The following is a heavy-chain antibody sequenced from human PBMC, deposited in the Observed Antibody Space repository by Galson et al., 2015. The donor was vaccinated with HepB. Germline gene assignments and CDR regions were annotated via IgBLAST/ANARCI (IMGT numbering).Heavy chain of an antibody. V-gene: IGHV1-2*04. CDR2: INPNTGDT. CDR1: GYTFSGYC. CDR3: AREHCRGTNCMRNFDF. J-gene: IGHJ4*02. D-gene: IGHD2-2*01. Sequence: SVKVSCKASGYTFSGYCIHWVRQAPGQGPEWMGWINPNTGDTIYAHKFHGWVTMTRDTSINTAYMELNRLKSDDTAVYYCAREHCRGTNCMRNFDFWGQGTLVTVSS.